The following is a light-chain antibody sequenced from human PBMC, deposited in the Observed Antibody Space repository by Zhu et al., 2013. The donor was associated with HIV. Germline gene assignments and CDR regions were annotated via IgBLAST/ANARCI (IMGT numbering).Light chain of an antibody. V-gene: IGKV1-5*03. CDR1: QSVSNW. J-gene: IGKJ4*01. Sequence: DIQMTQSPSTLSASVGDRVTITCRASQSVSNWLAWYQQKSTKAPKLLLYKASTLASGVPSTFSGSGSGTDFTLSFSSLQPEDFATYYCQQSYIAPLTFGGGTKVEI. CDR2: KAS. CDR3: QQSYIAPLT.